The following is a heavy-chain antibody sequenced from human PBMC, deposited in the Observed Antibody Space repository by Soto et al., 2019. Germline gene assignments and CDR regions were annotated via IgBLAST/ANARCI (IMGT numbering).Heavy chain of an antibody. V-gene: IGHV3-74*01. D-gene: IGHD3-10*01. CDR2: IDNAGTDS. J-gene: IGHJ6*04. Sequence: EVQLVESGGGLVQPGGSLRLSCAASGFTLSGRSMHWVRQAPGKGLVWVSGIDNAGTDSTYADSVKGRFTSSRDNANNMLYIQMNSLRVEDTAVYYCARGWFGPDVWGKGTTVTVSS. CDR3: ARGWFGPDV. CDR1: GFTLSGRS.